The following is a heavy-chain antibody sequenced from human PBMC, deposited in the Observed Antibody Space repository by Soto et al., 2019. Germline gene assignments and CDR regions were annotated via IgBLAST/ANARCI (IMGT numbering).Heavy chain of an antibody. CDR1: GFTFGDYA. V-gene: IGHV3-49*03. Sequence: GGSLRLSCTASGFTFGDYAMSWFRQAPGKGLEWVGFIRSKAYGGTTEYAASVKGRFTISRDDSKSIAYLQMNSLKTEDTAVYYCTRVNSDMEPAVDAFDIWGQGTTVTVSS. J-gene: IGHJ3*02. CDR3: TRVNSDMEPAVDAFDI. CDR2: IRSKAYGGTT. D-gene: IGHD6-19*01.